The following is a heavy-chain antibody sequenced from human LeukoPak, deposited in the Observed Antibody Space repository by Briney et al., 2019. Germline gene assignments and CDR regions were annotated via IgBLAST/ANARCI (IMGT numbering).Heavy chain of an antibody. Sequence: SGGSLRLSCAASGFTFSSYWMHWVRQAPGKGLEWVAIMSFDGSHERYGDSVKGRFTLSRGNSKNTLYLQINSLRTEDTAVYYCARGGKCSDGKCYLIDYWGQGTLVTVSS. J-gene: IGHJ4*02. CDR3: ARGGKCSDGKCYLIDY. CDR2: MSFDGSHE. CDR1: GFTFSSYW. V-gene: IGHV3-30*03. D-gene: IGHD2-15*01.